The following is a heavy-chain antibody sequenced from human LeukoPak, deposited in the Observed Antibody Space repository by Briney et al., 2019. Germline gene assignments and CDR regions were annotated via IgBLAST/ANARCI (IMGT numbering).Heavy chain of an antibody. J-gene: IGHJ5*02. Sequence: GGSLRLSCAASGFTFSSYSMNWVRQAPGKGLEWVSYISSSSTIYYADSVKGRSTISRDNAKNSLYLQMNSLRAEDTAVYYCARDLVVVVATTLETTWGQGTLVTVSS. CDR3: ARDLVVVVATTLETT. D-gene: IGHD2-15*01. CDR2: ISSSSTI. V-gene: IGHV3-48*04. CDR1: GFTFSSYS.